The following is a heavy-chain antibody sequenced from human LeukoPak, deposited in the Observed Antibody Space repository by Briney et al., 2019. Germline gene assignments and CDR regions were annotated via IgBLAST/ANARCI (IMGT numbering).Heavy chain of an antibody. CDR3: ARVVVPAAMGYYYYMDV. CDR2: ISGSGGST. V-gene: IGHV3-23*01. J-gene: IGHJ6*03. D-gene: IGHD2-2*01. CDR1: GFTFSSYA. Sequence: GGSLRLSCAASGFTFSSYAMSWVRQAPGKGLEWVSAISGSGGSTYYADSVKGRFTISRDNSKNTLYLQMNSLRAEDTAVYYCARVVVPAAMGYYYYMDVWGKGTTVTVSS.